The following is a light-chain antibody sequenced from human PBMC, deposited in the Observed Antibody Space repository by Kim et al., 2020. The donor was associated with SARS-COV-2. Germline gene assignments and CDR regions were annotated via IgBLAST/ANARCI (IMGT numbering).Light chain of an antibody. CDR2: KAS. J-gene: IGKJ1*01. CDR3: QQYNSYAT. CDR1: QTISGM. Sequence: SASVGDRVTITCRASQTISGMLAWYQQKPGKAPKLLIYKASSLESGVPSRFSGSGSGTEFTLTIYSLQPDDFATYYCQQYNSYATFGQGTKVEIK. V-gene: IGKV1-5*03.